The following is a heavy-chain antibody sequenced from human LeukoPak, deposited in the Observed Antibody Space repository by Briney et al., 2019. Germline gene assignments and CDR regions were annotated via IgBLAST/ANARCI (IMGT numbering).Heavy chain of an antibody. V-gene: IGHV6-1*01. J-gene: IGHJ3*01. CDR1: GDSVSSNRAT. Sequence: QTLSLTCAISGDSVSSNRATWNWIRQSPSRGLEWLGRTHYGSGWSIEYASSVRSRITIHSDTSRNQFSLQVTSVTPEDTAVYYCARSNEVGAFDVWGQGIMVIVSS. CDR2: THYGSGWSI. CDR3: ARSNEVGAFDV. D-gene: IGHD1-1*01.